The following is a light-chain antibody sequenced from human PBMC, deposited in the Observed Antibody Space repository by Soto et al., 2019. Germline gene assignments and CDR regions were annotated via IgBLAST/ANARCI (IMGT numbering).Light chain of an antibody. J-gene: IGKJ1*01. Sequence: EIVMTQSPATLSVSPGERATLSCRASQSVGSNLAWYQQKPGQAPRLLNYGASTRATGIPARFSGSGSGTEFTLTISSLQSEDFAIYFCQQYNNWPPDRTFGQGTKVEIK. CDR3: QQYNNWPPDRT. CDR2: GAS. V-gene: IGKV3-15*01. CDR1: QSVGSN.